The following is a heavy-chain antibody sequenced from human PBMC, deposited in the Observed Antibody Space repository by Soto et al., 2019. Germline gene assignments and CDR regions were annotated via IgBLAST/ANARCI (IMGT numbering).Heavy chain of an antibody. J-gene: IGHJ4*02. Sequence: QMQLLQSGAEVKKTGSSVKISCKTSGWIFTFQYLHWVRQAPGQGLEWLGWITPYNGNVKYAQHFQGRISLTRDNSLTPLLLELRDLRPEDTGLYYCARSATSGDQHFIDSWGQGTLVTVSS. D-gene: IGHD7-27*01. V-gene: IGHV1-45*02. CDR1: GWIFTFQY. CDR3: ARSATSGDQHFIDS. CDR2: ITPYNGNV.